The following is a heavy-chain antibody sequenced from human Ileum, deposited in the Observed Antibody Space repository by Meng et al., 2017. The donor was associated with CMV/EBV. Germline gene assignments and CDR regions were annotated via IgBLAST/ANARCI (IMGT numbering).Heavy chain of an antibody. CDR2: TYYRSKWYN. D-gene: IGHD6-13*01. Sequence: SQTRSLTGAISGDSVSSNSAAWNWIRQSPSRGLEWLGRTYYRSKWYNDYAVSVKSRITINPDTSKNQFSLQLNSVTPEDTAVYYCARDLGYSSSWRYYYGMDVWGQGTTVTGSS. J-gene: IGHJ6*02. V-gene: IGHV6-1*01. CDR1: GDSVSSNSAA. CDR3: ARDLGYSSSWRYYYGMDV.